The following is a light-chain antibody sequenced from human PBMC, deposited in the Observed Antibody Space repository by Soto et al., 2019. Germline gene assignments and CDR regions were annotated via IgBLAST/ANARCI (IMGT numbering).Light chain of an antibody. CDR1: QSVNTK. V-gene: IGKV3-15*01. CDR3: QQYDAWPPLT. J-gene: IGKJ4*01. Sequence: EIVMTQAPATLSVYPGERVTLSCRASQSVNTKLAWYQQRPGQAPRLLTYGASTRATDVPARFSGTGAGTEFTLTISSLQSEEFAIYYWQQYDAWPPLTFGGGTKVEIK. CDR2: GAS.